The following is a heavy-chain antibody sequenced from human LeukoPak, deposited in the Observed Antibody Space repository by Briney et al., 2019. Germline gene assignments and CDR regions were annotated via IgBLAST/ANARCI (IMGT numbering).Heavy chain of an antibody. CDR2: INPNSGGT. V-gene: IGHV1-2*02. CDR1: GYTFTGYY. Sequence: GASVKVSCKASGYTFTGYYMHWVRQAPGQGLEWMGWINPNSGGTNYAQKFQGRVTMTRDTSISTAYMELSRLRSDDTAVYYCARGSLIRVKQWLVSYWGQGTLVTVSS. CDR3: ARGSLIRVKQWLVSY. D-gene: IGHD6-19*01. J-gene: IGHJ4*02.